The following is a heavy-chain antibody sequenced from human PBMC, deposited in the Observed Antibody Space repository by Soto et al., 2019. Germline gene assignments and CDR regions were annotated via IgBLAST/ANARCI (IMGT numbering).Heavy chain of an antibody. D-gene: IGHD3-10*01. CDR2: ISNDGSNE. J-gene: IGHJ4*02. CDR3: AKGEVRGIIPSYFDY. CDR1: GFTFRWFG. Sequence: LRLSCAGSGFTFRWFGMNWVRQAPGKGLEWVARISNDGSNEYYVDSVKGRFTISRDNSKNTLYLQMDSLRAEDTAVYYCAKGEVRGIIPSYFDYWGLGTLVTVSS. V-gene: IGHV3-30*18.